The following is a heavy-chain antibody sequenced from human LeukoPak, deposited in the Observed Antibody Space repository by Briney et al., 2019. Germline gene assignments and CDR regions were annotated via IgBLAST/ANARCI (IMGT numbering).Heavy chain of an antibody. D-gene: IGHD2-2*01. CDR2: INPNSGVT. V-gene: IGHV1-2*02. CDR3: ASELTKTRYCSSTSCPTSMDV. Sequence: ASVKVSCKASGYTFTGYYMHWVRQAPGQGLEWMGWINPNSGVTKYAQKFQGRVTMTRDTSISTAYMELSRLRSDDTAVYYCASELTKTRYCSSTSCPTSMDVWGKGTTVTVSS. J-gene: IGHJ6*03. CDR1: GYTFTGYY.